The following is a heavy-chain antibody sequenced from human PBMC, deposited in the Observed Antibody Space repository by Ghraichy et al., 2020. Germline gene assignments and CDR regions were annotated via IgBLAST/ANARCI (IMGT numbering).Heavy chain of an antibody. CDR2: IRNDGSQR. V-gene: IGHV3-30*02. CDR3: ARALVGFDI. J-gene: IGHJ3*02. CDR1: GFTFSG. D-gene: IGHD3-9*01. Sequence: LTCVASGFTFSGIHWVRQAPGKGLEWVASIRNDGSQRYYADSVKGRFTISRDTSKSTLYLQMSRLRADDTAMYDCARALVGFDIWGQGTMVTVSS.